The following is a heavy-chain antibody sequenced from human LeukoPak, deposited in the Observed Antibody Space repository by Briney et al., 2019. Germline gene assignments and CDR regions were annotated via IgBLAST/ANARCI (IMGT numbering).Heavy chain of an antibody. Sequence: GGSVRLSCTASGFTFSSYRMIWLPQAPGKALEWLANIKQEGSEKFCGVCEKARLTISRGSEENSVYAQMNSLRAEDAGVYYSARFGDFWSGYATYHDYWGQGTMVTVSS. D-gene: IGHD3-3*01. V-gene: IGHV3-7*01. CDR2: IKQEGSEK. J-gene: IGHJ4*03. CDR1: GFTFSSYR. CDR3: ARFGDFWSGYATYHDY.